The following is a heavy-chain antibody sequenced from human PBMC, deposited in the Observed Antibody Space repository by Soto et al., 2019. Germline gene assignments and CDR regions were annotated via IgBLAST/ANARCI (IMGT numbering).Heavy chain of an antibody. J-gene: IGHJ5*02. CDR1: GGSFSGYY. D-gene: IGHD2-2*01. CDR2: INHSGST. CDR3: ARTNRYPIVVVPGNWFDP. V-gene: IGHV4-34*01. Sequence: QVQLQQWGAGLLKPSETLSLTCAVYGGSFSGYYWSWIRQPPGKGLEWIGEINHSGSTNYNPSLKSRVTISVDTSKNQFSRKLSSVTAADTAVYYCARTNRYPIVVVPGNWFDPWGQGTLVTVSS.